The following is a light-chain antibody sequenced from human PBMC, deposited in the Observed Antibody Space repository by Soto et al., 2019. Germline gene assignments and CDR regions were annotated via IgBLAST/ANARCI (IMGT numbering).Light chain of an antibody. CDR2: LNSDGSH. CDR3: QTWGTGMV. CDR1: SGHSSYA. V-gene: IGLV4-69*01. Sequence: QPVLTQSPSASASLGAPVKLTCTLSSGHSSYAIAWHQQQPEKGPRYLMKLNSDGSHNKGDGIPDRFSGSSSGAERYLTISSLQSEDEADYYCQTWGTGMVFGGGTKLTVL. J-gene: IGLJ2*01.